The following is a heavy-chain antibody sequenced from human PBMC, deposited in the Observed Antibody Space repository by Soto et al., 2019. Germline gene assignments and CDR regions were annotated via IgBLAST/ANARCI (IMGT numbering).Heavy chain of an antibody. CDR3: ARVHDSSGYAYDY. D-gene: IGHD3-22*01. V-gene: IGHV4-59*01. CDR2: IYYSGSS. Sequence: SETLSLTCTVSGGSISSYYWSWMRQPPGTGLGWIGYIYYSGSSNYTPPDKRRDTKSVDTCRNQVSLKLSSVTAADTAVHYCARVHDSSGYAYDYWGEGTLVPV. CDR1: GGSISSYY. J-gene: IGHJ4*02.